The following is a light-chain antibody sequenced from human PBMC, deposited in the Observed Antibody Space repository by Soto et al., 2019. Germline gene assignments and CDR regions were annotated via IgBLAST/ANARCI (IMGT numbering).Light chain of an antibody. CDR2: AAS. Sequence: EIVMTQSPSTLSVSPGERFILSCMASQSISMNLAWYQQKPGQAPSLIIYAASNRAAGVPASFSGSGSGTEFTLRISSLQPEDSAVYHCQQYNNWPPWTFGQGTQVDIK. V-gene: IGKV3-15*01. CDR3: QQYNNWPPWT. J-gene: IGKJ1*01. CDR1: QSISMN.